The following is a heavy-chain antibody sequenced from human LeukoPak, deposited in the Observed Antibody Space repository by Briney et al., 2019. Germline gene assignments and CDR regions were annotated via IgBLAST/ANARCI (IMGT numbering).Heavy chain of an antibody. CDR1: GFTFSSYE. V-gene: IGHV3-21*01. J-gene: IGHJ4*02. CDR2: ISSSSNYI. Sequence: GGSLRLSCAASGFTFSSYEMNWVRQAPGKGLEWVPSISSSSNYIYYADSVKGRFTISRDNAKNSLYLQMNSLRTEDTAVYYCARPRDGYNQYFDYWGQGTLVTVSS. D-gene: IGHD5-24*01. CDR3: ARPRDGYNQYFDY.